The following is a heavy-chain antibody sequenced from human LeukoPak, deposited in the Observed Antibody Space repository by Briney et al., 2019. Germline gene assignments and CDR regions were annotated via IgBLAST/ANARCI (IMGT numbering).Heavy chain of an antibody. V-gene: IGHV3-23*01. CDR3: AKTYGDGTTVDY. CDR1: GFTFSSYA. J-gene: IGHJ4*02. Sequence: GGSLRFSCAASGFTFSSYAMSWVRQAPGKGLEWVSAISGSGGSTYYADSVKGRFTISRDNSKNTLYLQMNSLRAEDTAVYYCAKTYGDGTTVDYWGQGTLVTVSS. CDR2: ISGSGGST. D-gene: IGHD4-17*01.